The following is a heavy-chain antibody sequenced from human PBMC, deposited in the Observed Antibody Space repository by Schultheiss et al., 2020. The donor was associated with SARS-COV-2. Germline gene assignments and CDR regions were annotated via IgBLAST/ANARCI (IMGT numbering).Heavy chain of an antibody. CDR3: ARLGYYYDSSGYILDY. CDR2: IFHSGST. D-gene: IGHD3-22*01. J-gene: IGHJ4*02. V-gene: IGHV4-38-2*02. Sequence: SETLSLTCTVSGYSISSGYYWGWIRQPPGKGLEWIGSIFHSGSTYYNPSLKSRVTISVDTSKNQFSLKLSSVTAADTAVYYCARLGYYYDSSGYILDYWGQGTLVTVSS. CDR1: GYSISSGYY.